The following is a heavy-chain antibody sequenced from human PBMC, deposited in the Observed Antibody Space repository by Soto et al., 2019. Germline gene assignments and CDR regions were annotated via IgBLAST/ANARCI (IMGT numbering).Heavy chain of an antibody. CDR3: AKTGPVTARIRFDY. CDR1: GFTFGSYT. D-gene: IGHD2-21*02. CDR2: ISARGAAT. J-gene: IGHJ4*02. V-gene: IGHV3-23*01. Sequence: VQLLESGGGLVQPGGSLRLSCAGSGFTFGSYTMAWVRQAPGKGLEWVSGISARGAATYYADSVKGRFSIFRDDSRDTLYLQMNSLKAEDTAVYYCAKTGPVTARIRFDYWGQGALVTVSS.